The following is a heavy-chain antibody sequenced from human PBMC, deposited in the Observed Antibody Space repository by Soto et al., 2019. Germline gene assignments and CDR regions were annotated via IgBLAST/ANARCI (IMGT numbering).Heavy chain of an antibody. CDR3: ARDCPQELLWFGESSNYFDYYGMDV. CDR1: GFTFSSYS. D-gene: IGHD3-10*01. Sequence: GGSLRLSCAASGFTFSSYSMNWVRQAPGKGLEWVSSISSSSSYIYYADSVKGRFTISRDNAKNSLYLQMNSLRAEDTAVYYCARDCPQELLWFGESSNYFDYYGMDVWGQGTTVTVSS. J-gene: IGHJ6*02. V-gene: IGHV3-21*01. CDR2: ISSSSSYI.